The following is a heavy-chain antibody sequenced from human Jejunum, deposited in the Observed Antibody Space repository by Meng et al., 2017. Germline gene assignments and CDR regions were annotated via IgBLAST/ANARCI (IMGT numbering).Heavy chain of an antibody. Sequence: QVQLVQVRAGVKTPEPSAKFSCNAAGYTFSSLHINWVRQATAQGPEWMGWVSPENGNTAHAQKFQCRVTMTRDNSVSTAYMELSGLTSDDSGVHYCSRGVNAGVDYWGQGTLVTVSS. CDR2: VSPENGNT. CDR3: SRGVNAGVDY. CDR1: GYTFSSLH. V-gene: IGHV1-8*01. D-gene: IGHD7-27*01. J-gene: IGHJ4*02.